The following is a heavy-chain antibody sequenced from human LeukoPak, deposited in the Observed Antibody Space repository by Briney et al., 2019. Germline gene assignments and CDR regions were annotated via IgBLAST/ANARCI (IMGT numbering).Heavy chain of an antibody. V-gene: IGHV5-51*01. CDR1: GYSFTSYW. CDR3: ARHRTLGGSRPPLDY. J-gene: IGHJ4*02. CDR2: IYPGDSDT. D-gene: IGHD3-16*01. Sequence: PGESLKISCKGSGYSFTSYWIGWVRQMPGKGLEWMGIIYPGDSDTRYSPSFQGQVTISADKSIRTAYLLWSSLEASDTAIYFCARHRTLGGSRPPLDYWGQGTLVTVSS.